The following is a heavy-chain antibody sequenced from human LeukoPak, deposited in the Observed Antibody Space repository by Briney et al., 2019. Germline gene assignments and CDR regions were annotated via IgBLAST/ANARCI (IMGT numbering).Heavy chain of an antibody. Sequence: GSLRLSCAASGSTVSSNYMSWVRQPPGKGLEWIGNIYYTGNTYYNSSLKSRVTISLDTSKNQFSLKVISMTAADTAAYYCTKSDGYGLIRICGRGTMVTVSS. CDR3: TKSDGYGLIRI. D-gene: IGHD3-10*01. V-gene: IGHV4-59*02. CDR1: GSTVSSNY. J-gene: IGHJ3*02. CDR2: IYYTGNT.